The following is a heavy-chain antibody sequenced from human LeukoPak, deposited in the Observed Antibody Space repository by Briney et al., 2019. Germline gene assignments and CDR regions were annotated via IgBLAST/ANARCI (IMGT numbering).Heavy chain of an antibody. CDR2: IIPIFGTA. CDR1: GGTFSSYA. V-gene: IGHV1-69*13. Sequence: SVKVSCKASGGTFSSYAISWVRQAPGQGLEWMGGIIPIFGTANYAQKFQGRVTITADESTSTAYMELSSLRSGDTAVYYCARGGGFGELLFHWGQGTLVTVSS. CDR3: ARGGGFGELLFH. D-gene: IGHD3-10*01. J-gene: IGHJ4*02.